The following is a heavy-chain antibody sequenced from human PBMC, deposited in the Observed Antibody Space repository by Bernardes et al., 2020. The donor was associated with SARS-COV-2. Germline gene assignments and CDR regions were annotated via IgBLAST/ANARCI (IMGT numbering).Heavy chain of an antibody. CDR1: GFTFSSYW. J-gene: IGHJ2*01. CDR3: ARRRSLGLWGWYFDL. D-gene: IGHD2-21*01. Sequence: GGSLRLSCAASGFTFSSYWMSWVRQAPGKGLEWVANIKQDGSEKYYVDSVKGRFTISRDNAKNSLYLQMNSLRAEDTAVYYCARRRSLGLWGWYFDLWGRGTLVTVSS. V-gene: IGHV3-7*01. CDR2: IKQDGSEK.